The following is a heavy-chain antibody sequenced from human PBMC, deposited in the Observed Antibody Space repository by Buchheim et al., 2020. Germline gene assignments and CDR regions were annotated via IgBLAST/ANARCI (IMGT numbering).Heavy chain of an antibody. CDR2: IHHTGGVI. CDR3: AKGDRASNYYFDY. CDR1: GFTFSDYS. Sequence: EVQLLESGGGLVRPGGSLRLSCAASGFTFSDYSMNWVRQAPGKGLEWVAAIHHTGGVINYAESVGGRFTISRDNSRDTVFLQMNGLSAEDTAIYYCAKGDRASNYYFDYWGQGT. D-gene: IGHD5-24*01. V-gene: IGHV3-23*01. J-gene: IGHJ4*02.